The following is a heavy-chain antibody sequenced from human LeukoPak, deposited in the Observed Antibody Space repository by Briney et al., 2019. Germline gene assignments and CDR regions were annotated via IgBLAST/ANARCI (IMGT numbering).Heavy chain of an antibody. Sequence: PSETLSLTCAVSGYSISSDYYWGWIRQPPGKGLELIGYIYHSGNTYYNPSLKSRVTISVDTSKNQFSLKLSSVTAADTAVYCCASTIVGAIDAFHIWGQGTMVTVSS. CDR2: IYHSGNT. CDR3: ASTIVGAIDAFHI. CDR1: GYSISSDYY. J-gene: IGHJ3*02. D-gene: IGHD1-26*01. V-gene: IGHV4-38-2*01.